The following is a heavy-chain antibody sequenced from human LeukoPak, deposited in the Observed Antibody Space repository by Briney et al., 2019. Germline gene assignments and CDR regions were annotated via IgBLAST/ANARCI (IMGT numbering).Heavy chain of an antibody. V-gene: IGHV4-4*07. D-gene: IGHD2-15*01. Sequence: SETLSLTCTVSGGSISGYYWSWIRQPAGKGLEWIGRIYTIGSTNYNPSLKSRVTISLDRSKNQFSLRLSSVTAADTAVYYCARGVYCSGDTCYYYYYYMDVWGKGTTVTVSS. CDR2: IYTIGST. CDR1: GGSISGYY. CDR3: ARGVYCSGDTCYYYYYYMDV. J-gene: IGHJ6*03.